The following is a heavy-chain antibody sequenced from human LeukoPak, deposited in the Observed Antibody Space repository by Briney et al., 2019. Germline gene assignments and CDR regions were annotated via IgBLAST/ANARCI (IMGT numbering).Heavy chain of an antibody. V-gene: IGHV4-39*07. CDR3: ARVRGGVVVAATRCFDS. CDR2: INHSGST. Sequence: PSETLSLTCTVSGGSISSSDYYWSWIRQPPGKGLEWIGEINHSGSTNYNPSLKSRVTISLDTSKNQFSLKLSSVTAADTAVYYCARVRGGVVVAATRCFDSWGQGTLVTVSS. J-gene: IGHJ4*02. D-gene: IGHD2-15*01. CDR1: GGSISSSDYY.